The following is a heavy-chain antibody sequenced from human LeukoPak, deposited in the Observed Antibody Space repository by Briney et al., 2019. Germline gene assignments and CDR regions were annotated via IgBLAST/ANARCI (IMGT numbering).Heavy chain of an antibody. CDR3: ASPRGPISGPRAFDI. V-gene: IGHV4-39*01. J-gene: IGHJ3*02. CDR2: IYYSGST. CDR1: GGSISSSSYY. Sequence: SETLSLTCTVSGGSISSSSYYWGWIRQPPGKGLEWIGSIYYSGSTYYNPSLKSRVTISVDTSKNQFSLKLSSVTAADTAVYYCASPRGPISGPRAFDIWGQGTMVTVSS. D-gene: IGHD1-26*01.